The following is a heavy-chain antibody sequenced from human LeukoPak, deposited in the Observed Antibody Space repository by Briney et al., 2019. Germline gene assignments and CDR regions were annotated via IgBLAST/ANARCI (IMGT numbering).Heavy chain of an antibody. CDR2: IYYSGST. Sequence: PSETLSLTCTVSGGSISSYYWSWIRQPQGKGLEWIGYIYYSGSTNYNPSLKSRVTISVDTSKNQFSLKLSSVTAADTAVYYCARVVIEDDWYFDLWGRGTLVTVSS. D-gene: IGHD4-23*01. CDR3: ARVVIEDDWYFDL. J-gene: IGHJ2*01. CDR1: GGSISSYY. V-gene: IGHV4-59*01.